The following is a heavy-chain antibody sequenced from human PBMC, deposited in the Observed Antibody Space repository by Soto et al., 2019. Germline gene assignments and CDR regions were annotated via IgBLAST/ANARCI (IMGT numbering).Heavy chain of an antibody. CDR2: IDPSDYYT. J-gene: IGHJ6*02. V-gene: IGHV5-10-1*01. CDR3: ARSIVATIRYYYGMDV. CDR1: GYSFTSYW. D-gene: IGHD5-12*01. Sequence: GESLKISCKGSGYSFTSYWISWVRQMPGKGLEWMGRIDPSDYYTNYSPSFQGHVTISADKSISTAYLQWSSLKASDTAMYYCARSIVATIRYYYGMDVWGQGTTVTVSS.